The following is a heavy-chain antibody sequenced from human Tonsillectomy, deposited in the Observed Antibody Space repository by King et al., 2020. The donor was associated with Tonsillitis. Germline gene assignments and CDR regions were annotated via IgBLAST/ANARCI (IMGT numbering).Heavy chain of an antibody. CDR3: ASDFCGGDCYFDY. J-gene: IGHJ4*02. CDR1: GGTFSSYA. D-gene: IGHD2-21*02. Sequence: VQLVESGAEVKKPGSSVKVSCKASGGTFSSYAISWVRQAPGQGLEWMGGLIPIFGTANYAQKFQGRVTITADESTSTAYMELSSLRSEDTAVYYCASDFCGGDCYFDYWGQGTLVTVSS. V-gene: IGHV1-69*01. CDR2: LIPIFGTA.